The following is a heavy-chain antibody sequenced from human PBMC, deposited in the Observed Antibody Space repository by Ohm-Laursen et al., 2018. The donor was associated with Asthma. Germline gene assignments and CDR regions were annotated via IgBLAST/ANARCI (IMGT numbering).Heavy chain of an antibody. CDR3: ARGRYISIFGVVTNYGMDV. J-gene: IGHJ6*02. Sequence: SQTLSLTCTVSGGSISSGGYYWSWIRQHPGKGLEWIGYIYYSGSTYYNPSLKSRITISVDTSKNQFSLKLTSVTAADTAVYYCARGRYISIFGVVTNYGMDVWGQGTTVTVSS. CDR1: GGSISSGGYY. V-gene: IGHV4-31*03. D-gene: IGHD3-3*01. CDR2: IYYSGST.